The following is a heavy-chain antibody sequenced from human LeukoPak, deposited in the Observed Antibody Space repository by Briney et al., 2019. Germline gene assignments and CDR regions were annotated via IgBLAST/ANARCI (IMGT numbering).Heavy chain of an antibody. CDR3: AKGGSTAWTAVDY. V-gene: IGHV3-23*01. Sequence: PGGSLRLSCAASGFTFSNCAMTWVRQAPGKGLEWVSSISDSAGATYYADSVRGRSTISRDNSGSTLYLQMNSLRADDTAVYYCAKGGSTAWTAVDYWGQGTLVTVSS. D-gene: IGHD2-2*01. CDR2: ISDSAGAT. J-gene: IGHJ4*02. CDR1: GFTFSNCA.